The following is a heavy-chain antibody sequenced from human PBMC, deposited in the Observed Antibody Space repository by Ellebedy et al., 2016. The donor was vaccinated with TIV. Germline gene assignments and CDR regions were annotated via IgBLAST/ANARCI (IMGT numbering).Heavy chain of an antibody. CDR1: GFTFDDYA. CDR3: AKDIELTVTTQNYFDH. D-gene: IGHD4-17*01. CDR2: INWKSTSI. J-gene: IGHJ4*02. Sequence: PGGSLRLSCAASGFTFDDYAMHWVRQAPGKGLEWISGINWKSTSIDYADSVKGRFTISRDNAKNSLYLQMNSLTTEDTALYYGAKDIELTVTTQNYFDHWGQGTLVAVSS. V-gene: IGHV3-9*01.